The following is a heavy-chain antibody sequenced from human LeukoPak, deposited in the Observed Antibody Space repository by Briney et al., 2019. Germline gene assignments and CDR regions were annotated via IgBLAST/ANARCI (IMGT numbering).Heavy chain of an antibody. CDR2: IYPDDSDT. Sequence: GESLKISCKGSGYSSTNYWIGWVRQMPGRGLEWMGIIYPDDSDTRYSPSFQGQVTISADKSISTACLQWSSLKASDTAMYYCARHREGYCTGGNCYSGGDYWGQGTLVTVSS. J-gene: IGHJ4*02. CDR3: ARHREGYCTGGNCYSGGDY. CDR1: GYSSTNYW. D-gene: IGHD2-15*01. V-gene: IGHV5-51*01.